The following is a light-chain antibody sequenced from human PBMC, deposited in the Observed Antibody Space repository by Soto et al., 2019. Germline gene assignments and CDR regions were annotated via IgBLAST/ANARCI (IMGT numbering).Light chain of an antibody. CDR2: GNS. V-gene: IGLV1-40*01. CDR1: SSSIGAGYD. Sequence: QSALTQPPSVSGAPGQRVTISCNGSSSSIGAGYDVHWYQQLPGTAPKLLIYGNSNRPSGVPDRFSGSKSGTSASLAITGLQAEDEADYYCQSYDSSLSGHVVFGGGTKLTVL. CDR3: QSYDSSLSGHVV. J-gene: IGLJ2*01.